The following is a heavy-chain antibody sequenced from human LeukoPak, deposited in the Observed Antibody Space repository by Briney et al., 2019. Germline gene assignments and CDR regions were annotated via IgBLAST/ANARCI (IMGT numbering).Heavy chain of an antibody. D-gene: IGHD2-15*01. Sequence: GGSLTLFCAASGFPFSSYSMNGLRQAPGRGLAGVSSISSSSSYIYYADSVKGRFTISRDNAKNSLYLQMNSLRAEDTAVYYCASGGHGYMDYWGQGTLVTVSS. J-gene: IGHJ4*02. CDR3: ASGGHGYMDY. CDR1: GFPFSSYS. CDR2: ISSSSSYI. V-gene: IGHV3-21*01.